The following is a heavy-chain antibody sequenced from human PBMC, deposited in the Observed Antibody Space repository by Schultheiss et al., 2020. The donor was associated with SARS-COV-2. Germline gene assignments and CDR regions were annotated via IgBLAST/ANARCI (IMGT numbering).Heavy chain of an antibody. CDR1: GFTFSSYA. CDR3: ARVLDTVVRGVSWFDP. J-gene: IGHJ5*02. CDR2: IHYGGSN. D-gene: IGHD3-10*01. Sequence: GSLRLSCAASGFTFSSYAMSWVRQAPGKGLEWIGSIHYGGSNYYNPSLRSRLTISVDTSKNQFSLKLSSVIAADTAVYFCARVLDTVVRGVSWFDPWGQGTLVTVSS. V-gene: IGHV4-39*07.